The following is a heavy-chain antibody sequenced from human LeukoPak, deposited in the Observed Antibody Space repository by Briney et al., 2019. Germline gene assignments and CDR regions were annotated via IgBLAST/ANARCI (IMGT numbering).Heavy chain of an antibody. D-gene: IGHD2-21*02. CDR1: GFTFDDYG. V-gene: IGHV3-20*04. CDR2: INWNGGST. J-gene: IGHJ5*02. Sequence: GGSLRLSCAASGFTFDDYGMSWVRQAPGKGLEWVSGINWNGGSTGYADSVKGRFTISRDNAKNSLYLQMNSLRAEDTAVYYCARNEQAHCGGDCYQHWFDPWGQGTLVTVSS. CDR3: ARNEQAHCGGDCYQHWFDP.